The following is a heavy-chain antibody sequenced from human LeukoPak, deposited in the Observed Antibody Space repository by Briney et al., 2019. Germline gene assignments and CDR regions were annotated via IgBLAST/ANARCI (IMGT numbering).Heavy chain of an antibody. J-gene: IGHJ4*02. CDR1: GYTLTELS. D-gene: IGHD1-26*01. CDR2: FDPEDGET. Sequence: GASVKVSCKVSGYTLTELSMHWVRQAPGKGLEWMGGFDPEDGETIYAQKFQGRVTMTEDTSTDTAYMELSSLRSEDTAVYYCATPGYSGSPRGMDYWGQGTLVTVSS. CDR3: ATPGYSGSPRGMDY. V-gene: IGHV1-24*01.